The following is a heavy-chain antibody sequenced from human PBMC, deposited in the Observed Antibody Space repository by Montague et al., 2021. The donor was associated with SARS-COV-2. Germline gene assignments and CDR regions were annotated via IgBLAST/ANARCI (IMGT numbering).Heavy chain of an antibody. J-gene: IGHJ6*02. CDR2: ISHTEST. D-gene: IGHD3-16*01. CDR3: ARSVQFAYGLDV. CDR1: SGSISNYY. Sequence: SETLSLTCTVSSGSISNYYWSWIRQPPGKGLEWIGFISHTESTNYNPSLESRVSISIDTSKSQFSLRVRSVTAADTAVSYCARSVQFAYGLDVWGQGTTVTISS. V-gene: IGHV4-59*08.